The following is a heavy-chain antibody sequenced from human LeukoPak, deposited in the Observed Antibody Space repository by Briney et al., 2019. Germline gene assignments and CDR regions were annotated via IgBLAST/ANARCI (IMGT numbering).Heavy chain of an antibody. CDR1: GYTFTGYY. CDR3: AREWFGGIAYNWFDP. Sequence: ASVKVSCKASGYTFTGYYMHWVRQAPGQGLEWMGWINPNSGGTNYAQKFQGRVTMTRDTSISTAYMELSRLRSDDTAVYYCAREWFGGIAYNWFDPWGQGTLVTVSS. J-gene: IGHJ5*02. D-gene: IGHD3-10*01. CDR2: INPNSGGT. V-gene: IGHV1-2*02.